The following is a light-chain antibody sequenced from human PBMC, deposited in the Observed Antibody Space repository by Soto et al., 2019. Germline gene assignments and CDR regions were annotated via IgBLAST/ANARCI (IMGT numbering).Light chain of an antibody. V-gene: IGKV3-20*01. CDR1: QSVSSSY. CDR2: GAS. CDR3: QQYGSSPYT. Sequence: EIVLTQSPGTLSLSPGERATLSCRASQSVSSSYLACYQQKPGQAPRLLIYGASSRATGIPDRFTGSGSGAYFTITISRLALEDFAVYYGQQYGSSPYTFGQGTKLEIK. J-gene: IGKJ2*01.